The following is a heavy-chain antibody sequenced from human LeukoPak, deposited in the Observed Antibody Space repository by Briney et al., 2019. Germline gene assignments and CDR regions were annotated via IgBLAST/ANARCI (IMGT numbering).Heavy chain of an antibody. J-gene: IGHJ3*02. V-gene: IGHV4-59*08. D-gene: IGHD3-10*01. CDR1: GGSISSYY. CDR2: IYYSGST. CDR3: ASWGYYYGSGSYGGRAFDI. Sequence: SQTLSLTCTVSGGSISSYYWSWIRQPPGKGLEWIGYIYYSGSTNYNPSLKSRVTISVDTSKNQFSLKLSSVTAADTAVYYCASWGYYYGSGSYGGRAFDIWGQGTMVTVSS.